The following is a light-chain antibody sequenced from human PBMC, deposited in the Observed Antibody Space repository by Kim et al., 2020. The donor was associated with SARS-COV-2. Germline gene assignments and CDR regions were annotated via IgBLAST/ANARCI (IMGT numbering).Light chain of an antibody. V-gene: IGKV2-28*01. Sequence: PASISCRASQSLLHSNGNTYWDWYLQKSGQSPQLLIYVGSSRASGVPDRFSGSGSGTGFTLKISKVEAEDVGVYYCMQATQMPATFGQGTRLEIK. CDR1: QSLLHSNGNTY. CDR2: VGS. CDR3: MQATQMPAT. J-gene: IGKJ5*01.